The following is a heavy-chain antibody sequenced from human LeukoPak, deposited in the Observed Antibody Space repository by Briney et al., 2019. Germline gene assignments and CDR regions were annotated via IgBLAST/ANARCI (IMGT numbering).Heavy chain of an antibody. Sequence: KPSETLSLTCTVSGGSISSYYWSWIRQPPGKGLEWIGYIYYSGSTNYNPSLKSRVTISVDTSKNQFSLKLSSVTAADTAVYYCARRREGYFDLWGRGTLVTVSS. CDR3: ARRREGYFDL. J-gene: IGHJ2*01. CDR1: GGSISSYY. CDR2: IYYSGST. V-gene: IGHV4-59*12.